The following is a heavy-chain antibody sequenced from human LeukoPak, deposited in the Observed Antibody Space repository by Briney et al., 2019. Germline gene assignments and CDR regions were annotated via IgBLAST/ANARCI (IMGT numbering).Heavy chain of an antibody. CDR1: GFTFSDYY. D-gene: IGHD3-22*01. Sequence: PGGSLRLSCAASGFTFSDYYMSWIRQAPGKGLEWVSYISSSSSYTNYADPVKGRFTISRDNAKNSLYLQMNSLRAEDTAVYYCARGDSSGYYIDYWGQGTLVTVSS. J-gene: IGHJ4*02. V-gene: IGHV3-11*06. CDR3: ARGDSSGYYIDY. CDR2: ISSSSSYT.